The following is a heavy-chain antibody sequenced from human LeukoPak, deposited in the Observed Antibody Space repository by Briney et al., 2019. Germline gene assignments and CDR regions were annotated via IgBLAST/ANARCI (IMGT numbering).Heavy chain of an antibody. CDR3: ARALIDYLGRDC. J-gene: IGHJ4*02. V-gene: IGHV3-74*01. CDR2: INPDGSST. Sequence: GGSLRLSCAASGFTFSSYWMHWVRQVLGKGLVWVSRINPDGSSTNYADSVKGRFTISRDNAKNTLYLQMNSLRAEDTAVHYCARALIDYLGRDCWGRGTLVTVSS. D-gene: IGHD4-11*01. CDR1: GFTFSSYW.